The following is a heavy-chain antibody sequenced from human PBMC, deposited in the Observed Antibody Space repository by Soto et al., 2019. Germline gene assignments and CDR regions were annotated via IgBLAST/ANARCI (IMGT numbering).Heavy chain of an antibody. CDR1: GGSISSYY. CDR3: ARGGYDILNGYFDY. J-gene: IGHJ4*02. CDR2: IYYSGST. V-gene: IGHV4-59*01. Sequence: SQTLSLTCTVSGGSISSYYWSWIRQPPGKGLEWIGYIYYSGSTNYNPSLKSRVTISVDTSKNQFSLKLSSVTAADTAVYYCARGGYDILNGYFDYCGEGTLVTLSS. D-gene: IGHD3-9*01.